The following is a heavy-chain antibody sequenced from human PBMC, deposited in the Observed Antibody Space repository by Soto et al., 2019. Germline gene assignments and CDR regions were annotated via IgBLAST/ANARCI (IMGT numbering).Heavy chain of an antibody. CDR2: IIPILGIA. CDR3: AKDGPVFGVVINYYYGMDV. V-gene: IGHV1-69*04. Sequence: SVKVSCKASGGTFTSYTISWVRQAPGQGLEWMGRIIPILGIANYAQKFQGRVTITADKSTSTAYMELRSLRAEDTAVYYCAKDGPVFGVVINYYYGMDVWGQGTTVTVSS. J-gene: IGHJ6*02. D-gene: IGHD3-3*01. CDR1: GGTFTSYT.